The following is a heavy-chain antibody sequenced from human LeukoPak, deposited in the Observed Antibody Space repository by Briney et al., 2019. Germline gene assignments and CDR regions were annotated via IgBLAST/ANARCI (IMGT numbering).Heavy chain of an antibody. CDR2: INHSGST. CDR1: GGSFSGYY. V-gene: IGHV4-34*01. CDR3: ARDPGSGYEEHFDY. D-gene: IGHD5-12*01. J-gene: IGHJ4*02. Sequence: SETLSLTCAVYGGSFSGYYWSWIRQPPGKGLEWIGEINHSGSTNYNPSLKSRVTISVDTFKNQFSLKLSSVTAADTAVYYCARDPGSGYEEHFDYWGQGTLVTVSS.